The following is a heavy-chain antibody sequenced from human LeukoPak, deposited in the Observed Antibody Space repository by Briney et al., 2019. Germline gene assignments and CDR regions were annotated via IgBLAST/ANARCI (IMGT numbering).Heavy chain of an antibody. Sequence: SETLSLTCTVSGDFISSSRYYWGWIRQPPGKGLEWIGTVYYSGSTYYNPSLQSRVTISVDTSKNQFSLKLISVTAADTAVYYCAAAHYSSSWYYFDYWGQGTLVTVSS. V-gene: IGHV4-39*01. D-gene: IGHD6-13*01. J-gene: IGHJ4*02. CDR2: VYYSGST. CDR3: AAAHYSSSWYYFDY. CDR1: GDFISSSRYY.